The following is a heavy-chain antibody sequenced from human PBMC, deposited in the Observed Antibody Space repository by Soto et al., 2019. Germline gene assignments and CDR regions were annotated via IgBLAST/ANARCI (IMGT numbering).Heavy chain of an antibody. J-gene: IGHJ6*02. CDR1: GFTFSSYA. CDR3: ARDLHYGSGSYGSYYYGMDV. CDR2: ISGSGGST. D-gene: IGHD3-10*01. V-gene: IGHV3-23*01. Sequence: PGGSLRLSCAASGFTFSSYAMSWVRQAPGKGLEWVSAISGSGGSTYYADSVKGRFTISRDNSKNTLYLQMNSPRAEDTAVYYCARDLHYGSGSYGSYYYGMDVWGQGTTVTVSS.